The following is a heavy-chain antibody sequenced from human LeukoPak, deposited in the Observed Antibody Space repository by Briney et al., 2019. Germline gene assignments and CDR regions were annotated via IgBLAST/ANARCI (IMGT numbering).Heavy chain of an antibody. CDR2: ISSKSSTI. V-gene: IGHV3-48*01. Sequence: GGSLRLSCAASGFSFSSYSMNWVRQAPGKGLECVSYISSKSSTIYYADSVKGRFTISRDNAKNSLYLQMNSLRAEDTAVYYCARVNYYDSSANDYWGQGTLVTVSS. J-gene: IGHJ4*02. CDR1: GFSFSSYS. D-gene: IGHD3-22*01. CDR3: ARVNYYDSSANDY.